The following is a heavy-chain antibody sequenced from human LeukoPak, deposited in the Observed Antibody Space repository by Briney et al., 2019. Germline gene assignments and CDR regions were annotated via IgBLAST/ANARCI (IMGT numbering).Heavy chain of an antibody. V-gene: IGHV3-49*04. J-gene: IGHJ4*02. CDR1: GFTLGDYD. CDR2: IRSKEYGGTT. Sequence: GGSLSLSCTASGFTLGDYDMAWVRQAPGKGLEWIGFIRSKEYGGTTEDAASVEGRFTTSRDESKSIAYLQMNSLITDDTAVYYCTTAPASLDYWGQGTLVTVSS. CDR3: TTAPASLDY.